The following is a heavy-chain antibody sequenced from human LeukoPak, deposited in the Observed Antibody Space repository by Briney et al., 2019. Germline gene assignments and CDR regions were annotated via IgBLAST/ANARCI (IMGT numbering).Heavy chain of an antibody. D-gene: IGHD6-13*01. CDR3: AKSTSSWERVDY. Sequence: GESLRLSCAASGFTFSSYAMSWVRQAPGKGLEWGSSISVNRGRTYYADSVKGRFSISRDNSNNTLYLQMNSLRAEDAAVYYCAKSTSSWERVDYWGQGTLVTVSS. J-gene: IGHJ4*02. CDR1: GFTFSSYA. V-gene: IGHV3-23*01. CDR2: ISVNRGRT.